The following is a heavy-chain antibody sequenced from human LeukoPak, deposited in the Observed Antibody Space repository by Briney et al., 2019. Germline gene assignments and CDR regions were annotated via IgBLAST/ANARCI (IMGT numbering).Heavy chain of an antibody. J-gene: IGHJ4*02. CDR3: ARDPGPRVPPGSYSDY. CDR1: GFTFSAYS. CDR2: IKQDGSEK. D-gene: IGHD1-26*01. V-gene: IGHV3-7*01. Sequence: GGSLRLSCAASGFTFSAYSMSWVRQAPGKGLERVANIKQDGSEKYYVGSVKGRFTISRDNAKNSLYLQMNSLRAEDTAVYYCARDPGPRVPPGSYSDYWGQGTLVTVSS.